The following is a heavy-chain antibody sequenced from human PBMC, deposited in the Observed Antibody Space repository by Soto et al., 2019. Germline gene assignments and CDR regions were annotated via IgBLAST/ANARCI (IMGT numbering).Heavy chain of an antibody. CDR2: IDLTDSYT. V-gene: IGHV5-10-1*01. J-gene: IGHJ4*02. CDR1: GYIFRNNW. Sequence: GESLKIACKGSGYIFRNNWIAWVLQGPGEGLEWMGRIDLTDSYTSYSPSFQGHVSFSADTSINTAYLQWSSLRASDTAMYYCAGHGGAHYDSSGYHYALDYWGQGTPVTVSS. CDR3: AGHGGAHYDSSGYHYALDY. D-gene: IGHD3-22*01.